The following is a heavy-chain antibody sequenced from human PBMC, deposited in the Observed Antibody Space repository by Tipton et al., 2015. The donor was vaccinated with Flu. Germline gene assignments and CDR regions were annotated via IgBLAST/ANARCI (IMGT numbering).Heavy chain of an antibody. CDR1: GGSISSYY. CDR3: ARDRGYYFDY. D-gene: IGHD3-10*01. J-gene: IGHJ4*02. Sequence: TLSLTCTVSGGSISSYYRSWIRQPPGKGLEWIGYIYYSGSTNYNPSLKSRVTISVDTSKNQFSLKLSSVTAADTAVYYCARDRGYYFDYWGQGTLVTVSS. V-gene: IGHV4-59*01. CDR2: IYYSGST.